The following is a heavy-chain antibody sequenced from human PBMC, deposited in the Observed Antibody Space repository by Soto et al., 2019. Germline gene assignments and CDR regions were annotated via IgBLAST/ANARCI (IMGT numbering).Heavy chain of an antibody. CDR3: ARDTVTTISYGMDD. V-gene: IGHV3-33*01. CDR2: IWYDGSNK. CDR1: GFTFSSYG. Sequence: QVQLVESGGGVVQPGRSLRLSCAASGFTFSSYGMHWVRQAPGKGLEWVSVIWYDGSNKYYADSVKGRFTISRDKSKNTLYLQMNSLRAEDTAVYYCARDTVTTISYGMDDWGQGTTGTVYS. J-gene: IGHJ6*02. D-gene: IGHD4-17*01.